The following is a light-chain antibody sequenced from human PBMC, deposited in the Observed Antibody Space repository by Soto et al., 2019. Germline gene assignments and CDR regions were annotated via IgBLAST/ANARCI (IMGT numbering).Light chain of an antibody. J-gene: IGLJ2*01. CDR2: VNS. Sequence: QPVLTQPPSVSGAPGQRVTISCTGSSSNIGAGYNVHWYQQLPGTAPKLLIYVNSNRPSGVPDRFSGSKSGISASLAITGLQAEDEADYYCQSYDSSLSGSIFGGGTKVTVL. CDR1: SSNIGAGYN. CDR3: QSYDSSLSGSI. V-gene: IGLV1-40*01.